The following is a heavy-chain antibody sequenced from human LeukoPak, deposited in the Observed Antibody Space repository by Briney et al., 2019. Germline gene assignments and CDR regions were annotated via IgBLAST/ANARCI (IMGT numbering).Heavy chain of an antibody. Sequence: ASVKASCKASGYTFTSYGISWVRQAPGQGLECMGWISAYNGNTNYAQKLQSRVTMTTDTSTSTAYMELRSLRSDDTAVYYCAGDPPPYYYFGMDVWGQGTTVTVSS. CDR2: ISAYNGNT. J-gene: IGHJ6*02. CDR3: AGDPPPYYYFGMDV. CDR1: GYTFTSYG. V-gene: IGHV1-18*01.